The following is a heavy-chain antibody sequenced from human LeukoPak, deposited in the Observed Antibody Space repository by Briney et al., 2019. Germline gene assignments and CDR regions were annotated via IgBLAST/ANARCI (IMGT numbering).Heavy chain of an antibody. J-gene: IGHJ4*02. CDR1: GFTFGDYA. CDR2: IRSKAYGGTT. CDR3: TRDRDGYLYFDY. V-gene: IGHV3-49*04. Sequence: PGRSLRLSCTASGFTFGDYAMSWVRQAPGKGLEWVGFIRSKAYGGTTEYAASVKGRFTISRDDSKSIAYLQMNSLKTEDTAVYYCTRDRDGYLYFDYWGQGTLVTVSS. D-gene: IGHD4-17*01.